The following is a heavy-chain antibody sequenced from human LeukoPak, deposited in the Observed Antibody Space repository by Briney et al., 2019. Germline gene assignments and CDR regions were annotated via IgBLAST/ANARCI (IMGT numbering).Heavy chain of an antibody. CDR3: ARVVVVAATNFDY. D-gene: IGHD2-15*01. CDR1: GGSFSGYY. J-gene: IGHJ4*02. Sequence: SETLSLTCAVYGGSFSGYYWSWIRQPPGKGLEWIGEINHSGSTNYNPSLKSRVTISVDTSKNQFSLKLSSVTAADTAVYYCARVVVVAATNFDYRGQGTLVTVSS. V-gene: IGHV4-34*01. CDR2: INHSGST.